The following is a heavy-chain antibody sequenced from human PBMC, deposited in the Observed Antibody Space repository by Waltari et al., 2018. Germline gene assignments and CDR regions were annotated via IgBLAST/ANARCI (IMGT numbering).Heavy chain of an antibody. D-gene: IGHD3-16*02. J-gene: IGHJ3*02. CDR2: IYYSGST. CDR1: GGSISSHY. Sequence: QVQLQESGPGLVKPSETLSLTCTVSGGSISSHYWSWIRQPPGKGLEWIGYIYYSGSTNYNPSLKSRVTISVDTSKNQFSLKLSSVTAADTAVYYCAAGGVIVIGWDDAFDIWGQGTMVTVSS. CDR3: AAGGVIVIGWDDAFDI. V-gene: IGHV4-59*11.